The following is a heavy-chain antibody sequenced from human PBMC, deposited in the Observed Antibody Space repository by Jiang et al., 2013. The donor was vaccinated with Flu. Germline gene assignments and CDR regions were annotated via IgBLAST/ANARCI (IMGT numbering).Heavy chain of an antibody. CDR2: IYYSGST. D-gene: IGHD6-19*01. CDR3: ARPTYSSGWSPFDY. CDR1: GGSTSSSSYY. V-gene: IGHV4-39*01. J-gene: IGHJ4*02. Sequence: SGSGLVKPSETLSLTCTVSGGSTSSSSYYWGWIRQPPGKGLEWIGSIYYSGSTYYNPSLKSRVTISVDTSKNQFSLKLSSVTAADTAVYYCARPTYSSGWSPFDYWGQGTLVTVSS.